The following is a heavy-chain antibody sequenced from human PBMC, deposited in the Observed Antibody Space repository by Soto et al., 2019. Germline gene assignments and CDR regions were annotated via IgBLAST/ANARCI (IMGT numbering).Heavy chain of an antibody. CDR2: INHRGST. CDR1: GGSFSGHY. Sequence: PSATLSLTCVVYGGSFSGHYWSWIRQPPGKGLEWIGEINHRGSTNYNPSLKSRVTISVDTSKNQFSLKLSSVTAADTAVYYCARGYSGLYQQLNALSRGYNWFDPWDQRTLVTVS. D-gene: IGHD5-12*01. J-gene: IGHJ5*02. CDR3: ARGYSGLYQQLNALSRGYNWFDP. V-gene: IGHV4-34*01.